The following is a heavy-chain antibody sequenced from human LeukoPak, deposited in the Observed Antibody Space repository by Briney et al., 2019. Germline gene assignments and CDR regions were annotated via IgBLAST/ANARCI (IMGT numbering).Heavy chain of an antibody. J-gene: IGHJ5*02. CDR3: ARLPMNSSSSGVVDWFDP. V-gene: IGHV4-39*07. D-gene: IGHD6-6*01. CDR1: GGSISSSSYY. CDR2: INHSGST. Sequence: SETLSLTCTVSGGSISSSSYYWGWIRQPPGKGLEWIGEINHSGSTNYNPSLKSRVTISVDTSKNQFSLKLSSVTAADTAVYYCARLPMNSSSSGVVDWFDPWGQGTLVTVSS.